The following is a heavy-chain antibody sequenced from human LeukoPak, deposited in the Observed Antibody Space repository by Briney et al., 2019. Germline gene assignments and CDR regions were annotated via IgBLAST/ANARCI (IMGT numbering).Heavy chain of an antibody. CDR2: ISYDGSNK. J-gene: IGHJ4*02. CDR3: ARGLRTGKSSGYYNDY. CDR1: GFTFSSYA. Sequence: PGGSLRLSCAASGFTFSSYAVHWVRQAPGKGLEWVAVISYDGSNKYYADSVKGRFTISRDNSKNTLYLQMNSLRAEDTAVYYCARGLRTGKSSGYYNDYWGQGTLVTVSS. D-gene: IGHD3-22*01. V-gene: IGHV3-30*04.